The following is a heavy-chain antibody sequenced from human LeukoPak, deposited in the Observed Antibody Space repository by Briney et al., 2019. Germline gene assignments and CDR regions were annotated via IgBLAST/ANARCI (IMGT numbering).Heavy chain of an antibody. CDR3: AGAVAGSHYYYYGMDV. CDR2: ISGSGGST. D-gene: IGHD6-19*01. CDR1: GFTFSSYA. Sequence: GGSLRLSCAAPGFTFSSYAMSWVRQAPGKGLEWVSAISGSGGSTYYADSVKGRFTISRDNSKNTLYLQMNSLRAEDTAVYYCAGAVAGSHYYYYGMDVWGQGTTVTVSS. V-gene: IGHV3-23*01. J-gene: IGHJ6*02.